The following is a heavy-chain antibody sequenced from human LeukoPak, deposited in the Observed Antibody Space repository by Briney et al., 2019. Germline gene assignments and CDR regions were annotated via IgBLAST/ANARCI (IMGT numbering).Heavy chain of an antibody. V-gene: IGHV4-34*01. CDR2: VNHSGST. Sequence: SETLSLTCVVYGGSFSGYYWSWIRQPPGKGLEWIGEVNHSGSTNYNPSLKSRVTISVDTSKNQFSLKLSSVTAADTAVYYCARGPRSCHGGCVYWGQGTLVTVSS. J-gene: IGHJ4*02. CDR3: ARGPRSCHGGCVY. D-gene: IGHD2-2*01. CDR1: GGSFSGYY.